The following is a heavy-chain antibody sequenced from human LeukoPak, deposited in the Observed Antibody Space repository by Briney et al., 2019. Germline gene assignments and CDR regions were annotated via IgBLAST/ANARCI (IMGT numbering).Heavy chain of an antibody. CDR1: GYTFTDFG. Sequence: GASVKVSCKASGYTFTDFGISWVRQAPGQGLEWMGWVSAYNGDTNYAQNLQGRVTMTTDTSTSTAYMEVRSLRYDHTAVYYCTRDLGVDTTMIFFDYWGQGSLVTVSS. D-gene: IGHD5-18*01. J-gene: IGHJ4*02. V-gene: IGHV1-18*01. CDR3: TRDLGVDTTMIFFDY. CDR2: VSAYNGDT.